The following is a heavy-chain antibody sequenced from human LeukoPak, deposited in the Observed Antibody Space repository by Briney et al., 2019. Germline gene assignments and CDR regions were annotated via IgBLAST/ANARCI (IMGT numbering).Heavy chain of an antibody. CDR3: ARGLLEPPFDY. J-gene: IGHJ4*02. CDR2: INHSGST. V-gene: IGHV4-34*01. CDR1: GGSFSGYY. D-gene: IGHD1-1*01. Sequence: SETRSLTCAVYGGSFSGYYWSWIRQPPGKGLEWIGEINHSGSTNYNPSLKSRVTISVDTSKNQFSLKLSSVTAADTAVYYCARGLLEPPFDYWGQGTLVTVSS.